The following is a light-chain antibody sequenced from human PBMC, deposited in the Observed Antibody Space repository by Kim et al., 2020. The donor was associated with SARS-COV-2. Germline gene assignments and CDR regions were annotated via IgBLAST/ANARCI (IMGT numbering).Light chain of an antibody. CDR2: DVS. V-gene: IGLV2-11*01. CDR3: CSYAGTYTWV. CDR1: RSDVGGYNY. J-gene: IGLJ3*02. Sequence: GQSVPFSCTGTRSDVGGYNYVSWYQQHPGKAPKLMIYDVSKRPSGVPDRFSGSRSGSTASLTISGLQAEDEVRYYCCSYAGTYTWVFGGGTKLTVL.